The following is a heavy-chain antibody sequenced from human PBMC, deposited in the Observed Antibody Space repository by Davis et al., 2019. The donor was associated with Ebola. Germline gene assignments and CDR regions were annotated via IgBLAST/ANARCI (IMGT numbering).Heavy chain of an antibody. CDR2: ITRGSSTI. D-gene: IGHD5-18*01. CDR1: GFTFSTYD. Sequence: GVLKISCAASGFTFSTYDMNWVRQAPGKGLEWVSHITRGSSTIYYADSVKGRFIISRDNAKNSLYLQMNSLRAEDTAVYYCANRNPLMHTTMVIVWGQGTLVTVSS. J-gene: IGHJ4*02. V-gene: IGHV3-48*01. CDR3: ANRNPLMHTTMVIV.